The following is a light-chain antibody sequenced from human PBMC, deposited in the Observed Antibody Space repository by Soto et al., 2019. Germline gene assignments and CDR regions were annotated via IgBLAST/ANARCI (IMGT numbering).Light chain of an antibody. V-gene: IGKV1-39*01. J-gene: IGKJ2*01. CDR2: AAS. CDR3: QQSYSTPYT. CDR1: QTISSY. Sequence: DIQMTQSPSSLSASVEDRVTITCRASQTISSYLNWYQQKPGKAPKLLIYAASSLQSGVPSRFSGSGSGTDFTLTIRSLQPEDFATCYCQQSYSTPYTFGQGTKLEIK.